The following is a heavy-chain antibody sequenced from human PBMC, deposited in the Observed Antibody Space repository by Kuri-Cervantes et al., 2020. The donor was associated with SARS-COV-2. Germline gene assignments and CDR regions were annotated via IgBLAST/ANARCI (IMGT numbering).Heavy chain of an antibody. J-gene: IGHJ6*03. Sequence: GESLKISCTASGFNLDDYAMSWVRQAPGEGLEWVGFIRSKVHDGTTEYAASVKGRFTISRDDSKSIAYLQMNSLKTEGTAVYYCTREWELSVGDYYYHYMDVWGKGTTVTVSS. CDR3: TREWELSVGDYYYHYMDV. D-gene: IGHD1-26*01. V-gene: IGHV3-49*04. CDR2: IRSKVHDGTT. CDR1: GFNLDDYA.